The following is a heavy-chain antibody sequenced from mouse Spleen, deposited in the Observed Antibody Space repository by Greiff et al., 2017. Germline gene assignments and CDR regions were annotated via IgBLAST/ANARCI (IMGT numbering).Heavy chain of an antibody. V-gene: IGHV5-4*01. CDR1: GFTFSSYA. CDR3: ARDPSYYGSSHHFDY. D-gene: IGHD1-1*01. Sequence: EVKLVESGGGLVKPGGSLKLSCAASGFTFSSYAMSWVRQTPEKRLEWVATISDGGSYTYYPDNVKGRITISRDNAKNNLYLQMSHLKSEDTAMYYCARDPSYYGSSHHFDYWGPSTTLPVSS. J-gene: IGHJ2*01. CDR2: ISDGGSYT.